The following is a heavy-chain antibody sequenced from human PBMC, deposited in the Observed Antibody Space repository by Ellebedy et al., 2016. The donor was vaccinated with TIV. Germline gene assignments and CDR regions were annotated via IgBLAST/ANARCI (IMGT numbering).Heavy chain of an antibody. CDR2: IYPGDSDT. D-gene: IGHD6-19*01. V-gene: IGHV5-51*01. J-gene: IGHJ6*02. CDR3: ARHTGYTSGWTPRPNYGMDV. Sequence: GESLKISCKGSGYSFTSYCIAWVRLMPGKGLEWMGNIYPGDSDTRYSPSFQGKVTISADKSLSAAFLQWGSLKASDTAMYYCARHTGYTSGWTPRPNYGMDVWGQGTTVTVSS. CDR1: GYSFTSYC.